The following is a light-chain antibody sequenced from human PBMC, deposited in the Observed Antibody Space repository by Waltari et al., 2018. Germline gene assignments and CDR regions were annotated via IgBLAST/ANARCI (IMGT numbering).Light chain of an antibody. J-gene: IGLJ3*02. CDR2: QNS. CDR3: RAWAGYTGV. CDR1: RLGTNF. V-gene: IGLV3-1*01. Sequence: SYELTQPPSVSVSPGQTATISCSGDRLGTNFVAWYQKKPGQSPVVVLYQNSKRPSGIPDRCSGANAGNGATLTVRGAQGLEEAEYYWRAWAGYTGVFGGGTKWTVL.